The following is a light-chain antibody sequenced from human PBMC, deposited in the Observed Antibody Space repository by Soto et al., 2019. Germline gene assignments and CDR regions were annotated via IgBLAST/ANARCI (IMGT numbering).Light chain of an antibody. V-gene: IGKV3-15*01. CDR2: GAS. CDR1: QSVSSN. J-gene: IGKJ3*01. CDR3: QQYNKWPLFT. Sequence: EVVMTQSPATLSVSPGERATLSCRASQSVSSNLAWYQLRPGQAPRPLIYGASTRATGIPARFSGSGSGTEFTLTISSLQSEDFALYYCQQYNKWPLFTFGPGTRVDIK.